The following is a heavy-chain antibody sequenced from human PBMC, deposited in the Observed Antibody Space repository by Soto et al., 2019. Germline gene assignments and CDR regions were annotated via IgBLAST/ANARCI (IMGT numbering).Heavy chain of an antibody. D-gene: IGHD3-3*01. J-gene: IGHJ6*02. Sequence: SETLSLTCSVSGASISTSHYWTWVRQTPGKGLEWIGEIYHTGNTNYNPPLKSRVLLSVDKSKNHFSLRLDSVTAADTGVFYCARYPMEDYYRGMDVWGPGITVTVSS. CDR1: GASISTSHY. V-gene: IGHV4-4*02. CDR3: ARYPMEDYYRGMDV. CDR2: IYHTGNT.